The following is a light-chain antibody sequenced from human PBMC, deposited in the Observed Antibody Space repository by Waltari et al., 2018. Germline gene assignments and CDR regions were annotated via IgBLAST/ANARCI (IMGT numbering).Light chain of an antibody. J-gene: IGLJ3*02. CDR2: INGDGSH. CDR3: QTGGHGTWV. V-gene: IGLV4-69*01. Sequence: QQPEACRRYLMKINGDGSHSKADEMPYRFSGSSSGAERYLTISSVQSEDEADYYCQTGGHGTWVFGGGTKLTVL.